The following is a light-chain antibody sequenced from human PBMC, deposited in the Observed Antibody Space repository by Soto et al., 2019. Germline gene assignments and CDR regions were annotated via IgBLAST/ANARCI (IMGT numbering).Light chain of an antibody. Sequence: QSALTQPASVSGSPGQSITISCTGTSSDVGGYNFVSWYKHHPGKAPKLIIYEVYYRPSGVSDRFSGSKSGNTASLTISGLQAEDEADYYCSSYARTSTLVVGTGTKLTVL. CDR3: SSYARTSTLV. CDR2: EVY. CDR1: SSDVGGYNF. V-gene: IGLV2-14*01. J-gene: IGLJ1*01.